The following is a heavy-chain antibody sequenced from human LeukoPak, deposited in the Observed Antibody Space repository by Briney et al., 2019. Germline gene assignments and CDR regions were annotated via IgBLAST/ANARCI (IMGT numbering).Heavy chain of an antibody. CDR2: ISYDGSNK. D-gene: IGHD6-19*01. V-gene: IGHV3-30*04. CDR3: ASHLTSGWMFDY. J-gene: IGHJ4*02. Sequence: AGGSLRLSCAASGFTFSSYAMHWVRQAPGKGLEWVAVISYDGSNKYYADSVKGRFTISRDNSKNTLYLQMNSLRVEDTAVYYCASHLTSGWMFDYWGQGTLVTVFS. CDR1: GFTFSSYA.